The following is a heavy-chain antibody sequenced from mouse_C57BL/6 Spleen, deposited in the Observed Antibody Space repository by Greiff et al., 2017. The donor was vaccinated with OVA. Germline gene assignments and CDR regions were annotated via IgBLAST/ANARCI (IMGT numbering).Heavy chain of an antibody. J-gene: IGHJ4*01. CDR1: GYAFSSYW. CDR3: ARSLYGPYAMDY. CDR2: IYPGDGDT. V-gene: IGHV1-80*01. Sequence: QVHVKQSGAELVKPGASVKISCKASGYAFSSYWMNWVKQRPGKGLEWIGQIYPGDGDTNYNGKFKGKATLTADKSSSTAYMQLSSLTSEDSAVYFCARSLYGPYAMDYWGQGTSVTVSS. D-gene: IGHD1-1*02.